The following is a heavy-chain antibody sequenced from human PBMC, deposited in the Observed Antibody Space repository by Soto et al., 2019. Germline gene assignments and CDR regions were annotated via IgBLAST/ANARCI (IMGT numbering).Heavy chain of an antibody. J-gene: IGHJ1*01. D-gene: IGHD5-12*01. Sequence: PWETLSLTCTVSGGSISSGDYYWSWIRQPPGKGLEWIGYIYYSGSTYYNPSLKSRVTISVDTSKNQFSLKLSSVTAADTAVYYCARIARDGYNTYFQHWGQGTLVTVSS. V-gene: IGHV4-30-4*01. CDR1: GGSISSGDYY. CDR2: IYYSGST. CDR3: ARIARDGYNTYFQH.